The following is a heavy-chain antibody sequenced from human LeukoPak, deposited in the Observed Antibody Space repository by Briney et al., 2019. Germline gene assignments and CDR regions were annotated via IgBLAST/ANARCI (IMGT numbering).Heavy chain of an antibody. J-gene: IGHJ5*02. D-gene: IGHD2-21*02. CDR1: GGSISSSSYY. V-gene: IGHV4-39*07. CDR2: IYYSGST. CDR3: ARVKWVVVTAILSRFDP. Sequence: PSETLSLTCTVSGGSISSSSYYWGWIRQPPGKGLEWIGSIYYSGSTYYNPSLKSRVTISVDTSKNQFSLKLSSVTAADTAVYYCARVKWVVVTAILSRFDPWGQGTLVTVSS.